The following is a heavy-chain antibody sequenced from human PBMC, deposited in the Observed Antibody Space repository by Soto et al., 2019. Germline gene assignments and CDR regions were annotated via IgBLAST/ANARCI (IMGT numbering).Heavy chain of an antibody. CDR3: ASPGGSAPGSY. CDR2: ISYDGDNK. V-gene: IGHV3-30-3*01. Sequence: QVQLVESGGGVVQPGRSLRLSCAASGFTFSSHAMHWVRQAPGRGLEWVALISYDGDNKWYADSMKGRLTFSRDNSKNTLYLQMNTLRPDGTAGYSCASPGGSAPGSYWGQGTLVTVSS. J-gene: IGHJ4*02. CDR1: GFTFSSHA. D-gene: IGHD6-6*01.